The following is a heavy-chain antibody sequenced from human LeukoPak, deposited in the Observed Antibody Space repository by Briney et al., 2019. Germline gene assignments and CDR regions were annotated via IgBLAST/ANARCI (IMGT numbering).Heavy chain of an antibody. J-gene: IGHJ4*02. CDR1: GFTFSSYA. CDR2: ISCSGGST. D-gene: IGHD1-26*01. CDR3: AKENRGSYTH. V-gene: IGHV3-23*01. Sequence: GSLRLSCAASGFTFSSYAMSWVRQAPGKGLGWVSAISCSGGSTYYAESVKGRFTISREDSKKTLYLQMNSLRDEDTAVYYCAKENRGSYTHWGQGTLVTVSS.